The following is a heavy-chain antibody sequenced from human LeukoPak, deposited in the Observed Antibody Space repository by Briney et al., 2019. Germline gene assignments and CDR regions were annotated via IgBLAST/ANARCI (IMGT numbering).Heavy chain of an antibody. V-gene: IGHV1-46*01. J-gene: IGHJ4*02. CDR2: INPSGGST. CDR3: ARGQSSTSHPGAFDY. D-gene: IGHD2-2*01. Sequence: ASVKVSCKASGSTFTSYYMHWVRQAPGQGLEWMGIINPSGGSTSYAQKFQGRVTMTRDMSTSTVYMELSSLRSEDTAVYYCARGQSSTSHPGAFDYWGQGTLVTVSS. CDR1: GSTFTSYY.